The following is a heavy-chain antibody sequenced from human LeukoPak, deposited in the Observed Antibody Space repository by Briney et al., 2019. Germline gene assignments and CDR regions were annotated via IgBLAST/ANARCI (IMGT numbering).Heavy chain of an antibody. D-gene: IGHD6-19*01. V-gene: IGHV3-13*04. CDR1: QFTFISYA. CDR3: AIVGSSGWPNYFDC. Sequence: GSLILSCTWSQFTFISYALHWARQATGKGLEWVSVIGTSGDTYYAGSVKGRFTISRENAKNSLYLRMQSLTAGDSPVYFCAIVGSSGWPNYFDCWGQGTLVTVSS. CDR2: IGTSGDT. J-gene: IGHJ4*02.